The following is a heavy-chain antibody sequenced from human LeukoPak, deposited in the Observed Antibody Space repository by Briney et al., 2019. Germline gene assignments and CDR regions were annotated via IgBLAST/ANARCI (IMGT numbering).Heavy chain of an antibody. Sequence: SVKVSCKASGYTFTGYYMHWVRQAPGQGLEWMGGIIPIFGTANYAQKFQGRVTITTDESTSTAYMELSSLRSEDTAVYYCARVVVPAAIIGAFDIWGQGTMVTVSS. CDR1: GYTFTGYY. V-gene: IGHV1-69*05. CDR2: IIPIFGTA. D-gene: IGHD2-2*02. J-gene: IGHJ3*02. CDR3: ARVVVPAAIIGAFDI.